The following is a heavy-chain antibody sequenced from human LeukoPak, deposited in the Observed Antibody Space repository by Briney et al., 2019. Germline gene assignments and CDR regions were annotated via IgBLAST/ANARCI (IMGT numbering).Heavy chain of an antibody. J-gene: IGHJ6*02. V-gene: IGHV3-9*01. CDR1: GFTFDDYA. Sequence: GGSLRLSCAASGFTFDDYAMHWVRQAPGKGLEWVSGISWNSGSIGYADSVKGRFTIFRDNAKNSLYLQMNSLRAEDTALYYCAKDRQWELLNGMDVWGQGTTVTVSS. D-gene: IGHD1-26*01. CDR3: AKDRQWELLNGMDV. CDR2: ISWNSGSI.